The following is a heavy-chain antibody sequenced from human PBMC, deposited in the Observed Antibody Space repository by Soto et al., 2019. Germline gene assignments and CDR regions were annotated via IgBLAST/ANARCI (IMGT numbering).Heavy chain of an antibody. CDR1: GFTFSAYA. CDR3: AKVRESAAAGHFGS. Sequence: GGSLRLSCAASGFTFSAYAMSWVRQAPGKGLEWVSVISGSGGTTYYADSVKGRFTISRDNSKNTLYVQMNSLRAEDTAVYYCAKVRESAAAGHFGSWGQGTLVTVSS. CDR2: ISGSGGTT. J-gene: IGHJ4*02. V-gene: IGHV3-23*01. D-gene: IGHD6-13*01.